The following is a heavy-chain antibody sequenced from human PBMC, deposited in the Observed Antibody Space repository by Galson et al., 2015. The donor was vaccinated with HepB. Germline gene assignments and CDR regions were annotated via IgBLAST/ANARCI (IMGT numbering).Heavy chain of an antibody. J-gene: IGHJ4*02. Sequence: SLRLSCAASGFIFSNYGMHWVRQAPGEGLEWVAVVTYDGSDKDYADSVKGRFTISRDNSKNTLSLQIDSLRPEDTAVYYCAKAGLGYCRGVTCLKSYFDYWGRGTLITASS. CDR1: GFIFSNYG. CDR3: AKAGLGYCRGVTCLKSYFDY. D-gene: IGHD2-15*01. CDR2: VTYDGSDK. V-gene: IGHV3-30*18.